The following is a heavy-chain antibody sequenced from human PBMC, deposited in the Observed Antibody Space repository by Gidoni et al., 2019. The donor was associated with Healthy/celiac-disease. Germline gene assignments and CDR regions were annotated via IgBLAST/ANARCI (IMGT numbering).Heavy chain of an antibody. CDR2: ISWNSGSI. CDR3: AKMGGIVGATFDY. Sequence: EVQLVESGGGLVQPGRSLRLSCAASGFTFDDYAMHWVRQAPGKGLEWVSGISWNSGSIGYADSVKGRFTISRDNAKNSLYLQMNSLRAEDTALYYCAKMGGIVGATFDYWGQGTLVTVSS. J-gene: IGHJ4*02. D-gene: IGHD1-26*01. V-gene: IGHV3-9*01. CDR1: GFTFDDYA.